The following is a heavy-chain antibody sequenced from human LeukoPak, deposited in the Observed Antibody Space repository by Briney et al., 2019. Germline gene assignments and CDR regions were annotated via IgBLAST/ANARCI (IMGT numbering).Heavy chain of an antibody. CDR3: ARASRGGIDY. Sequence: GASVNVSCMASVCTFSSYTISWVRPAPGQGLEGMGRIIPILCIANYGQKFQGRVTISADKSTSTAYMELSSLRSEDTAVYYCARASRGGIDYWGQGTLVTVSS. J-gene: IGHJ4*02. CDR1: VCTFSSYT. D-gene: IGHD3-10*01. CDR2: IIPILCIA. V-gene: IGHV1-69*02.